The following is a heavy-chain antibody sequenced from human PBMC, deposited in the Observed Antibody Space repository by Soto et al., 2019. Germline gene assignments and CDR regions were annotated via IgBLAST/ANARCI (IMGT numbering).Heavy chain of an antibody. CDR1: GGSFSGYY. Sequence: SQTLSLTCAVYGGSFSGYYWSWIRQPPGKGLEWIGEINHSGSTNYNPSLKSRVTISVDTSKNQFSLKLSSVTAADTAVYYCARALPRLYYFDYWGQGTLVTVSS. CDR2: INHSGST. V-gene: IGHV4-34*01. CDR3: ARALPRLYYFDY. J-gene: IGHJ4*02.